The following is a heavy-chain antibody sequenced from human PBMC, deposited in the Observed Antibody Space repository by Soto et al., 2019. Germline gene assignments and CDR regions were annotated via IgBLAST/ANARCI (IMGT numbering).Heavy chain of an antibody. J-gene: IGHJ6*02. CDR3: ARSLITIFGAAYGMDV. D-gene: IGHD3-3*01. CDR2: INHSGST. V-gene: IGHV4-34*01. CDR1: GGSFSGYY. Sequence: SETLSLTCAVYGGSFSGYYWSWIRQPPGKGLEWIGEINHSGSTNYNPSLKSRVTISVDTSKNQFSLKLSSVTAADTAVYYCARSLITIFGAAYGMDVWGQGTKVTVSS.